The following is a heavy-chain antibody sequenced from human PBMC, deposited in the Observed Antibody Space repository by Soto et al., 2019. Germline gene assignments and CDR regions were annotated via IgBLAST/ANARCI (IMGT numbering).Heavy chain of an antibody. CDR2: INPNSGGT. J-gene: IGHJ5*02. D-gene: IGHD2-2*01. Sequence: QVQLVQSGAEVKKPGASVKVSCKASGYTFTGYYMHWVRQAPGQGLEWMGWINPNSGGTYYAQKFQGRVTMTRDTSISTAYMELSRLRSDDTAVYYCARDWGDIVVVPAAIHWFDPWGQGTLVTVSS. V-gene: IGHV1-2*02. CDR3: ARDWGDIVVVPAAIHWFDP. CDR1: GYTFTGYY.